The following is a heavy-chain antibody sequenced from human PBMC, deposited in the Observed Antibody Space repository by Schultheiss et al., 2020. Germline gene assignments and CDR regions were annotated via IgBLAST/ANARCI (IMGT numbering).Heavy chain of an antibody. D-gene: IGHD6-25*01. J-gene: IGHJ5*02. Sequence: GGSLRLSCAASGFTFSSYAMSWVRQAPGKGLEWVSAISGSGGSTYYADSVKGRFTISRDNSKNTLYLQMNSLRAEDTAVYYCAKNFAPSGSSGWFDPWGQGTLVTVSS. CDR1: GFTFSSYA. CDR2: ISGSGGST. V-gene: IGHV3-23*01. CDR3: AKNFAPSGSSGWFDP.